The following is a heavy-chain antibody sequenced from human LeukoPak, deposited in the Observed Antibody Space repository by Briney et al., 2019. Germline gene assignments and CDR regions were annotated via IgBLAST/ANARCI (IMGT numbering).Heavy chain of an antibody. V-gene: IGHV3-30-3*01. CDR2: ISYDGSNK. CDR3: ECRDSYRY. CDR1: GFTFSSYA. Sequence: PGGSLRLSCAASGFTFSSYAMHWVRQAPGKGLEWVAVISYDGSNKYYADSVKGRFTISRDNSKNTLYLQMNSLRAEDTAVYYCECRDSYRYWGQGTLVTVPS. J-gene: IGHJ4*02. D-gene: IGHD2-2*01.